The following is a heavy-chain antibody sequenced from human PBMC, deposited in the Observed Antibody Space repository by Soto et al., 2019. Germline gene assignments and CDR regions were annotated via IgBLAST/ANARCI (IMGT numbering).Heavy chain of an antibody. D-gene: IGHD6-6*01. J-gene: IGHJ6*02. Sequence: GGSLRLSCAASGFTFSSYGMHWVRQAPGKGLEWVAVISYDGSNKYYADSVKGRFTISRDNSKNTLYLQMNSLRAEDTAVYYCAKDRAEYSSSFFGMDVWGQGTTVTVSS. CDR3: AKDRAEYSSSFFGMDV. CDR1: GFTFSSYG. CDR2: ISYDGSNK. V-gene: IGHV3-30*18.